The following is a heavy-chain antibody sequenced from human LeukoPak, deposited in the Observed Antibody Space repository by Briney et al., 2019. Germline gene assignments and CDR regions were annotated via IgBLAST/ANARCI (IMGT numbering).Heavy chain of an antibody. V-gene: IGHV4-39*02. D-gene: IGHD2-15*01. CDR2: IYYSGST. Sequence: PSETLSLTCTVSGGSISSSSYYWGWIRQPPGKGLEWIGSIYYSGSTYYNPSLKSRVTISVDTSKNQFSLKLSSVTAADTAVYYCARDPATDWYFDLWACGTLVTVSS. CDR3: ARDPATDWYFDL. J-gene: IGHJ2*01. CDR1: GGSISSSSYY.